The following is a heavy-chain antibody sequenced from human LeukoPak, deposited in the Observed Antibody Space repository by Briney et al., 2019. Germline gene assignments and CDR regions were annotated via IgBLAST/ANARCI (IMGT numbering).Heavy chain of an antibody. J-gene: IGHJ4*02. CDR1: GFTFDDYG. CDR3: ARDQTYYYDSSGYYPRFDY. V-gene: IGHV3-20*04. D-gene: IGHD3-22*01. CDR2: INWNGGST. Sequence: PGGSLRLSCAASGFTFDDYGMSWVRQAPGKGLEWVSGINWNGGSTGYADSVEGRFTLSRDNAKNSLYLQMNSLRAEDTAVYYCARDQTYYYDSSGYYPRFDYWGQGTLVTVSS.